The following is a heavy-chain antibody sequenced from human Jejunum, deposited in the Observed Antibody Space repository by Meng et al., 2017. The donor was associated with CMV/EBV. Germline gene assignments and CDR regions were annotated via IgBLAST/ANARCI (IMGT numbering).Heavy chain of an antibody. CDR2: ISDDGSRK. V-gene: IGHV3-30-3*01. CDR1: GFIFSRFG. CDR3: ARDRSSTWFFDS. D-gene: IGHD6-13*01. J-gene: IGHJ4*02. Sequence: ASGFIFSRFGMHWVRRAPGKGLEWVTFISDDGSRKSYADSVKDRFTISRDYSKNTVYLQMNSLRAEDTAIYYCARDRSSTWFFDSWGQGTLVTVSS.